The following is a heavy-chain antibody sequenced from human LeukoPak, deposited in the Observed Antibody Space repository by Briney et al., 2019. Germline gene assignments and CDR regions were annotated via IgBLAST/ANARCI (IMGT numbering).Heavy chain of an antibody. Sequence: SETLSLTCAVYGGSFSGYYWSWIRQPPGKGLEWIGEINHSGSTNYNTSLKSRVTISVDTSKNQFSLKLSSVTAADTAVYYCARGRLYSYGFKVRGYDYYYMDVWGKGTTVTVSS. V-gene: IGHV4-34*01. CDR3: ARGRLYSYGFKVRGYDYYYMDV. D-gene: IGHD5-18*01. CDR1: GGSFSGYY. J-gene: IGHJ6*03. CDR2: INHSGST.